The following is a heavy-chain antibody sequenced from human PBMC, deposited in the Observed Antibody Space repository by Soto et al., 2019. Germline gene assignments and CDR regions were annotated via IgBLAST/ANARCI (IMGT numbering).Heavy chain of an antibody. J-gene: IGHJ4*02. V-gene: IGHV4-59*01. CDR2: IYYSGST. Sequence: SETLSVTCTVAGGSISSYYWSWIRQPPGKGLEWIGYIYYSGSTNYNPSLKSRVTISVDTSKNQFSLKLSSVTAADTAVYYCARSDGRYWGQGTLVTVSS. CDR1: GGSISSYY. CDR3: ARSDGRY.